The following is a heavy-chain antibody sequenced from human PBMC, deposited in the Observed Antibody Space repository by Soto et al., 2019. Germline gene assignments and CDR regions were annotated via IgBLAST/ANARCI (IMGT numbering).Heavy chain of an antibody. CDR2: IIPIFGTS. J-gene: IGHJ6*02. D-gene: IGHD3-10*01. Sequence: QVQLVQSGAEEKKPGSSVKVSCKASGGTLSNYALSWVRQAPGQGLEWVGGIIPIFGTSNYAQKFQGRLTVTADESTSTAYMELSSLTSEDTAVYYCARGVRTGFYGMDVWGQGTTVTVSS. CDR3: ARGVRTGFYGMDV. CDR1: GGTLSNYA. V-gene: IGHV1-69*01.